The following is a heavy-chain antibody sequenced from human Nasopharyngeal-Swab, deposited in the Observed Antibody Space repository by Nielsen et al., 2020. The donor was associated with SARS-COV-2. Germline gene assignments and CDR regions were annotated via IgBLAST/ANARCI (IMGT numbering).Heavy chain of an antibody. CDR1: GFTFSSYG. Sequence: GGSLRLSCAASGFTFSSYGMHWVRQAPGKGLEWVAVIWYDGSNKYYADSVEGRFTTSRDNSKNTLYLQMNSLRAEDTAVYYCARERYSSSWYFDYWGQGTLVTVSS. D-gene: IGHD6-13*01. V-gene: IGHV3-33*01. J-gene: IGHJ4*02. CDR3: ARERYSSSWYFDY. CDR2: IWYDGSNK.